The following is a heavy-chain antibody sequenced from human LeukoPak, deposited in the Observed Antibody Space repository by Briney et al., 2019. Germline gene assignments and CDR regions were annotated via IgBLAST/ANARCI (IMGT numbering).Heavy chain of an antibody. CDR2: IIPIFGTA. CDR3: SAVAGHYYYYYMDV. D-gene: IGHD6-19*01. V-gene: IGHV1-69*05. J-gene: IGHJ6*03. Sequence: SVKVSCKASGGTFCSYAISWVRQAPGQGLEWMGRIIPIFGTANYAQKFQGRVTITTDESTSTAYMELSSLRSEDTAVYYCSAVAGHYYYYYMDVWGKGTTVTVSS. CDR1: GGTFCSYA.